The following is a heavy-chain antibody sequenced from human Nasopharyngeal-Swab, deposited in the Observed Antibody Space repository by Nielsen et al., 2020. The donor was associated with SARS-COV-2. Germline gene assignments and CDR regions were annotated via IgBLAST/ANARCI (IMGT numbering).Heavy chain of an antibody. V-gene: IGHV1-69*13. Sequence: SVKVSCKASGGTFGEFAISWVRQAPGQGLEWMGGTVPPFYRTTYAPKFRGRLTITADDSTSTAYMELSRLRSEDTALYYCARDHGIAAHIREYYYKYMDVWGNGSTIIVSS. D-gene: IGHD6-6*01. CDR2: TVPPFYRT. CDR1: GGTFGEFA. J-gene: IGHJ6*03. CDR3: ARDHGIAAHIREYYYKYMDV.